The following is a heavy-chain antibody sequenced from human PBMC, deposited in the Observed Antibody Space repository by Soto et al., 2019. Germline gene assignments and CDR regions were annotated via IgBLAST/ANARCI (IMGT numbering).Heavy chain of an antibody. CDR3: AKDRRGYELYYYYYGMDV. D-gene: IGHD5-12*01. J-gene: IGHJ6*02. CDR2: ISGSGGST. V-gene: IGHV3-23*01. CDR1: GFTFSSYA. Sequence: PGGSLRLSCAASGFTFSSYAMSWVRQAPGKGLEWVSAISGSGGSTYYADSVKGRFTISRDNSKNTLYLQMNSLRAEDTAVYYCAKDRRGYELYYYYYGMDVWGQGTTVTVSS.